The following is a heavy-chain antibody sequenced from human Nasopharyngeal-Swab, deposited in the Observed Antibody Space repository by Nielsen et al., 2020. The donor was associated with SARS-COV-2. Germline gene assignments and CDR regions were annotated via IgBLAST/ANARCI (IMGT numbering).Heavy chain of an antibody. CDR1: GFTFSTYA. Sequence: ESLKISCAASGFTFSTYAMTWVRQTPGRGLEWVSTISVSGDYTYYADSAKGRFSISRDNSKSTLYLQMNSLRAEDTAVYYCAKHAAYTNSWHHFDYWGLGTLVTVSS. V-gene: IGHV3-23*01. J-gene: IGHJ4*02. CDR2: ISVSGDYT. CDR3: AKHAAYTNSWHHFDY. D-gene: IGHD6-13*01.